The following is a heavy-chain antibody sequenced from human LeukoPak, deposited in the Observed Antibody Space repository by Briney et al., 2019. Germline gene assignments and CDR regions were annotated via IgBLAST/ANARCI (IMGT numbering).Heavy chain of an antibody. CDR3: ARERGSGSRPRVDYYYGMDV. D-gene: IGHD6-19*01. CDR1: GFTFSSYA. Sequence: GGSLRLSCAASGFTFSSYAMHWVRQAPGKGLEWVAVISYDGSNKYYADSVKGRFTISRDNSKNTLYLQMNSLRAEDTAVYYCARERGSGSRPRVDYYYGMDVWGQGTTVTVSS. V-gene: IGHV3-30-3*01. CDR2: ISYDGSNK. J-gene: IGHJ6*02.